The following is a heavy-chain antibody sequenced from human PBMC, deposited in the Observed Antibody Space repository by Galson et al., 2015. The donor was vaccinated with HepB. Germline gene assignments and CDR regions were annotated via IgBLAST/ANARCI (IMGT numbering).Heavy chain of an antibody. J-gene: IGHJ4*01. CDR1: GFTFASSG. V-gene: IGHV3-23*01. D-gene: IGHD1-26*01. CDR3: AKSFYGGSYYFDS. Sequence: SLRLSCAASGFTFASSGMSWVRQAPGKGLEWVSLISAGGGETRYADSVKGRFTVSRDNSKNTLYLQMNSLRAEDTAIYYCAKSFYGGSYYFDSWGRGTLVTVS. CDR2: ISAGGGET.